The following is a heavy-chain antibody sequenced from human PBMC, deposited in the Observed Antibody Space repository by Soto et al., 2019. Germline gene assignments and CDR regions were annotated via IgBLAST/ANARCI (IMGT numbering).Heavy chain of an antibody. CDR1: EFNFSSYE. CDR2: ISSSGSTI. Sequence: PGGSLRHSYAASEFNFSSYEMNWVRQAPGKGLDWVSYISSSGSTIYYADSVKGRFTISRDNAKNSLYLQMNSLRAEDTAVYYCARGLRYGYYYDSSGSPGHYWGQGTLVTVSS. V-gene: IGHV3-48*03. CDR3: ARGLRYGYYYDSSGSPGHY. D-gene: IGHD3-22*01. J-gene: IGHJ4*02.